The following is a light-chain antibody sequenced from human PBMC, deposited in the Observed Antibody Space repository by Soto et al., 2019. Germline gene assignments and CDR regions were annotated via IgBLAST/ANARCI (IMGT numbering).Light chain of an antibody. CDR3: QSYDSSLSGVV. J-gene: IGLJ2*01. V-gene: IGLV1-40*01. Sequence: QSVLTQPPSVSGAPGQRVTISCTGSSSYIGAGYDVHWYRQLPGTAPKLLIYGNSNRPSGVPDRFSGSKSGTSASLAITGLQAKDEADYYCQSYDSSLSGVVFGGGTKLTVL. CDR1: SSYIGAGYD. CDR2: GNS.